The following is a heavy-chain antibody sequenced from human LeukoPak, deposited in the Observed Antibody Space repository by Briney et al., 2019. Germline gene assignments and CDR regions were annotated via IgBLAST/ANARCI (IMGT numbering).Heavy chain of an antibody. J-gene: IGHJ4*02. D-gene: IGHD4/OR15-4a*01. Sequence: SSETLSLTCTVSGGSISSSSYYWGWIRQPPGKGLVWIGSIYYSGSTYYNPSLKSRVTISVDTSKNQFSLKLSSVTAADTAVYYCARGVRRSTGPFDYWGQGTLVTVSS. V-gene: IGHV4-39*07. CDR3: ARGVRRSTGPFDY. CDR2: IYYSGST. CDR1: GGSISSSSYY.